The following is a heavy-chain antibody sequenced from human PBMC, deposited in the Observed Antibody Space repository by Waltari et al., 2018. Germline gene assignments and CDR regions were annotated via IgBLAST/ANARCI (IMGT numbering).Heavy chain of an antibody. CDR2: IYNSAIT. V-gene: IGHV4-39*01. J-gene: IGHJ4*02. CDR3: ARDRGRGLYLDS. D-gene: IGHD2-15*01. Sequence: QLQLQESGPGLVKPSETLSLTCTVSGGSIISSNYYWGWIRQPPGKGLEWIGSIYNSAITYYNPSLKSRVTISVDTSKHQFSLRLSSVTAADTAVYHCARDRGRGLYLDSWGQGTQVTVSP. CDR1: GGSIISSNYY.